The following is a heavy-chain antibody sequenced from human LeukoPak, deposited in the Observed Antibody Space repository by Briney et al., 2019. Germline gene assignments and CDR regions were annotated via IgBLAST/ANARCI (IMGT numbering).Heavy chain of an antibody. J-gene: IGHJ5*02. CDR3: AREDYDSSGYYYVEGSWFDP. D-gene: IGHD3-22*01. CDR2: ISSDGSNK. Sequence: GGSLRLSCAASGFIFKNYAMAWVRQAPGKGLEWVAVISSDGSNKYFADSVKGRFTISRDNSKNTLYLQMNSLRAEDTAVYYCAREDYDSSGYYYVEGSWFDPWGQGTLVTVSS. CDR1: GFIFKNYA. V-gene: IGHV3-30*04.